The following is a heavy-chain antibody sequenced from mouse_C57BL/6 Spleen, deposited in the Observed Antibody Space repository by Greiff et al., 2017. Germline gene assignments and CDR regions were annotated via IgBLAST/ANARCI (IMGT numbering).Heavy chain of an antibody. CDR3: TRERAAGVEY. Sequence: LVESGAELVRPGASVTLSCKASGYTFTDYEMHWVKQTPVHGLEWIGAIDPETGGTAYNQKFKGKAILTADKSSSTAYMELRSLTSEDSAVYYGTRERAAGVEYWGQGTTLTVSS. J-gene: IGHJ2*01. CDR2: IDPETGGT. V-gene: IGHV1-15*01. CDR1: GYTFTDYE. D-gene: IGHD3-3*01.